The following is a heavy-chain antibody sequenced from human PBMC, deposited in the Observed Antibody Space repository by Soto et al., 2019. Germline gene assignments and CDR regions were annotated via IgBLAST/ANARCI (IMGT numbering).Heavy chain of an antibody. V-gene: IGHV1-69*05. CDR3: ARARDGYCSGGSCYYFDY. J-gene: IGHJ4*02. Sequence: QVQLVQSGAEVKKPGSSVKVSCKASGGTFSSFAISWVRQAPGQGLEWMGGIIPISGTANNAQKFQGRVTITSDDLARPACMELSSLRSEDTAVYYCARARDGYCSGGSCYYFDYWGQGTLVTVSS. CDR1: GGTFSSFA. D-gene: IGHD2-15*01. CDR2: IIPISGTA.